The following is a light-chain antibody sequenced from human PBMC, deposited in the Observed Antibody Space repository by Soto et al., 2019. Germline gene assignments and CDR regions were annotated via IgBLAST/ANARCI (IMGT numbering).Light chain of an antibody. CDR3: QYYGSSPWT. CDR1: QSVSSNY. J-gene: IGKJ1*01. CDR2: SAF. V-gene: IGKV3-20*01. Sequence: EIVLTQSPGTLSLSPGERGTLSCRASQSVSSNYLAWYQQKPGQAPRLLIYSAFSRATGIPDSFSGSGSATDFTLTISRLEPEDFAVYYCQYYGSSPWTFGQGTKVEIK.